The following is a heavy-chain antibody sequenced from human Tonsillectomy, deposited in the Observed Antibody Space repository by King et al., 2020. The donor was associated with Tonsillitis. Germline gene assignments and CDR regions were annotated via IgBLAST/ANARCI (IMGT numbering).Heavy chain of an antibody. D-gene: IGHD1-1*01. CDR3: ATGYNWNDPFDY. CDR2: ISHGGIT. Sequence: VQLQESGPGLVKPSETLSLTCAVSGYSISNGYYWGWIRQPPGKGLEWIGSISHGGITYYNPSLKSRVTISVDTSKNQFSLKLSSVTAADTAVYYCATGYNWNDPFDYWGQGTLVTVSS. CDR1: GYSISNGYY. J-gene: IGHJ4*02. V-gene: IGHV4-38-2*01.